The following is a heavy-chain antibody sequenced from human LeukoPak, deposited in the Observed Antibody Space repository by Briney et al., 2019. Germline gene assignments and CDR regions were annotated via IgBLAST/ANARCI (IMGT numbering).Heavy chain of an antibody. D-gene: IGHD3-3*01. CDR1: GGSISSYY. V-gene: IGHV4-59*01. Sequence: SETLSLTCTVSGGSISSYYWSWIRQPPGKGLEWIGYIYYSGSTNYNPSLKSRVTISVDTSKNQFSLKLSSVTAADTAVYYCAYTDYDFWSGYSLPFDYWGQGTLVTVSS. CDR2: IYYSGST. J-gene: IGHJ4*02. CDR3: AYTDYDFWSGYSLPFDY.